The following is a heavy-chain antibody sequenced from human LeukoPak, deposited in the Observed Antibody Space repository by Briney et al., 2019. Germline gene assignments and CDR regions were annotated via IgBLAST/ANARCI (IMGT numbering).Heavy chain of an antibody. CDR1: GFTFSDYY. Sequence: VGSLRLSCAASGFTFSDYYMSWIRQAPGKGLEWVSYISSGSTYTNYAESVKGRFTISRDNAKSSLYLQMNNLRAEDTAVYYCARVSSSSTNWFDSWGQGTLVTVSS. V-gene: IGHV3-11*06. J-gene: IGHJ5*01. D-gene: IGHD6-19*01. CDR3: ARVSSSSTNWFDS. CDR2: ISSGSTYT.